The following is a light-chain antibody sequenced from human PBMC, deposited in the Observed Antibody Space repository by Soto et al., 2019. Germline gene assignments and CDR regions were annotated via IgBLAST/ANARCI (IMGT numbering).Light chain of an antibody. Sequence: ELVCTQSPGTLSVSGGERSTLSCRASQSVSSSYLAWYQQKPGQAPRLLIYGASSRATGIPDRFSGSGSGTDFTLTISRLEPEDFAVYYCQQYGSSPFTFGPGTKVDI. CDR3: QQYGSSPFT. V-gene: IGKV3-20*01. J-gene: IGKJ3*01. CDR2: GAS. CDR1: QSVSSSY.